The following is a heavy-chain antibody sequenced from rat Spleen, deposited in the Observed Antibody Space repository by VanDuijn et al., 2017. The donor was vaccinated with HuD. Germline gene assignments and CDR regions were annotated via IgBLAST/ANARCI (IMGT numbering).Heavy chain of an antibody. J-gene: IGHJ2*01. V-gene: IGHV2-6*01. CDR2: ISSGGSI. D-gene: IGHD1-5*01. Sequence: VQMKESGPGLVQPSQTLSLTCTVSGFSLTSYTASWVRQTPGKGLEWIAAISSGGSIYYNSDIKSRLTISRYTSKRQFFLKMNSLQTEDTAIYFCSRDEYRDNWGFDYWGQGVMVTVSS. CDR3: SRDEYRDNWGFDY. CDR1: GFSLTSYT.